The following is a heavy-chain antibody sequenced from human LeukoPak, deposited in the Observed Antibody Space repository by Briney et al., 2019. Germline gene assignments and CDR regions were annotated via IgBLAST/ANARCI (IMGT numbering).Heavy chain of an antibody. V-gene: IGHV4-4*02. J-gene: IGHJ4*02. D-gene: IGHD4-23*01. CDR3: ARSNYGGNSFVVDY. CDR1: LDSTTSNF. Sequence: PSETLSLTCTVSLDSTTSNFWSWVRQPPGKGLEWIGEIHRSGSPNYNPSLQSRVTISIDRSRNQIALELSSVTAADTAVYYCARSNYGGNSFVVDYWGQGTLVTVSS. CDR2: IHRSGSP.